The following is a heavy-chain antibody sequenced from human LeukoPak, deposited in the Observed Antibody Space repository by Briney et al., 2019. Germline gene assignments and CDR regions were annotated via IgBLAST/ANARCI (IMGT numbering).Heavy chain of an antibody. Sequence: SETLSLTCTVSGRSISSSSYFWGWIRQPPGKGLEWIGSIYYSGSTYYNPSLKSRVTISVDTSKNQFSLKLSSVTAADTAVYYCTKKKYSSSWYYEYYCDYWGQGTLVTVSS. CDR2: IYYSGST. J-gene: IGHJ4*02. V-gene: IGHV4-39*01. D-gene: IGHD6-13*01. CDR1: GRSISSSSYF. CDR3: TKKKYSSSWYYEYYCDY.